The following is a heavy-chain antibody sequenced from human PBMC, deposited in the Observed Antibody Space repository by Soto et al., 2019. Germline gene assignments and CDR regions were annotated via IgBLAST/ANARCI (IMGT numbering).Heavy chain of an antibody. CDR3: ARDLRIAAAGNYYYYYGMDV. CDR2: IYYSGST. J-gene: IGHJ6*02. Sequence: PSETLSLTCTVSGGSISSGGYYWSWIRQHPGKGLEWIGYIYYSGSTYYNPSLKSRVTISVDTSKNQFSLKLSSVTAADTAVYYCARDLRIAAAGNYYYYYGMDVWGQGTTVT. V-gene: IGHV4-31*03. D-gene: IGHD6-13*01. CDR1: GGSISSGGYY.